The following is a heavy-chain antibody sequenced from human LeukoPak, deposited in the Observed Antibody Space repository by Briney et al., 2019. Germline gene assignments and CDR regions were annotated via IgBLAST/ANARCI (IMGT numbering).Heavy chain of an antibody. J-gene: IGHJ5*02. D-gene: IGHD1-1*01. V-gene: IGHV4-59*01. Sequence: SETLSLTCTVSGGSISSYYWSWIRQPPGKGLEWIGYIHYSGGITYYNPSLKSRVTISVDTSKNQFSLKLSSVTAADTAVYYCARWKNWFDPWGQGTLVTVSS. CDR3: ARWKNWFDP. CDR1: GGSISSYY. CDR2: IHYSGGIT.